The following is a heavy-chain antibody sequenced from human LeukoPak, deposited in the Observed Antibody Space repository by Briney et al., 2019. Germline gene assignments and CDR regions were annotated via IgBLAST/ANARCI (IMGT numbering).Heavy chain of an antibody. D-gene: IGHD3-22*01. J-gene: IGHJ3*02. CDR3: ARDYYDSSGYELDAFDI. CDR1: GGSISSYY. Sequence: TTSETLSLTCTVSGGSISSYYWSWIRQPPGKGLEWIGYIYYSGSTNYNPSLKSRVTISVDTSKNQFSLKLSSVTAADTAVYYCARDYYDSSGYELDAFDIWGQGTMVTVSS. CDR2: IYYSGST. V-gene: IGHV4-59*01.